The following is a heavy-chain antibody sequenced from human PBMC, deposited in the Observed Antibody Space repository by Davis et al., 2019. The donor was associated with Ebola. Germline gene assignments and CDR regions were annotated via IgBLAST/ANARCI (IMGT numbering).Heavy chain of an antibody. CDR2: TSYDGSNK. CDR3: AKVYHGSSGYPAV. D-gene: IGHD3-22*01. V-gene: IGHV3-30*18. CDR1: GFTFSSYG. J-gene: IGHJ4*02. Sequence: GGSLRLSCAASGFTFSSYGMHWVRQAPGKGLEFVAVTSYDGSNKYYADSVKGRFTISRDNSKNTLYLQMNSLRAEDTAVYYCAKVYHGSSGYPAVWGQGTLVTVSS.